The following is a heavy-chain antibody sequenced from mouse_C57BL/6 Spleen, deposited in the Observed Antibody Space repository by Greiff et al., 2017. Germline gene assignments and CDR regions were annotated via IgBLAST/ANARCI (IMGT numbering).Heavy chain of an antibody. Sequence: VQLQQPGAELVKPGASVKMSCKASGYTFTSYWITWVKQRPGQGLEWIGDIYPGSGSTNYNEKFKSKATLTVDTSSSAAYTQLSSLTSEDSAVYYCAIYYGAMDDWGQGTSVTVSS. J-gene: IGHJ4*01. D-gene: IGHD2-1*01. CDR2: IYPGSGST. CDR3: AIYYGAMDD. CDR1: GYTFTSYW. V-gene: IGHV1-55*01.